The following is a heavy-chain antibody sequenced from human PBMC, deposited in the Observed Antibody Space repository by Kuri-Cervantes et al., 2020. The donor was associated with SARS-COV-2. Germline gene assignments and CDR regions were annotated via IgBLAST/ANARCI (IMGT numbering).Heavy chain of an antibody. D-gene: IGHD7-27*01. J-gene: IGHJ4*02. Sequence: GGSLRLSCKGSGYSFTSYWIGWVRQMPGKGLEWMGIIYPGDSDTRYSPSFQGQVTISADKSISTAYRQWSSLKASDTAMYYCARRLTGDGIFDYWGQGTLVTVSS. CDR1: GYSFTSYW. CDR3: ARRLTGDGIFDY. V-gene: IGHV5-51*01. CDR2: IYPGDSDT.